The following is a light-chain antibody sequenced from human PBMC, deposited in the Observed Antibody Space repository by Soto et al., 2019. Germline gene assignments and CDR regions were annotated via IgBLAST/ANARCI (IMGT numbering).Light chain of an antibody. J-gene: IGLJ2*01. CDR2: NND. Sequence: QSVLTHPPSPSGTPGQRVTISCSGSSSDIGSSTVTWYQQLPGTAPKLLIYNNDQRPSGVPDRFSGSKSGTSASLAISGLQSEDEAEYYCATWDDTLNGVVFGGGTKLTVL. CDR1: SSDIGSST. V-gene: IGLV1-44*01. CDR3: ATWDDTLNGVV.